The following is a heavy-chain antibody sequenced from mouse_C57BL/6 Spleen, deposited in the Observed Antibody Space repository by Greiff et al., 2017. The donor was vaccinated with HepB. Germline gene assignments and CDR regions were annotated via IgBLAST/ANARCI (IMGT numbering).Heavy chain of an antibody. V-gene: IGHV3-6*01. Sequence: EVHLVESGPGLVKPSQSLSLTCSVTGYSITSGYYWNWIRQFPGNKLEWMGYISYDGSNNYNPSLKNRISITRDTSKNQFFLKLNSVTTEDTATYYCARGEVDSFDVWGTGTTVTVSS. CDR2: ISYDGSN. CDR1: GYSITSGYY. CDR3: ARGEVDSFDV. D-gene: IGHD2-4*01. J-gene: IGHJ1*03.